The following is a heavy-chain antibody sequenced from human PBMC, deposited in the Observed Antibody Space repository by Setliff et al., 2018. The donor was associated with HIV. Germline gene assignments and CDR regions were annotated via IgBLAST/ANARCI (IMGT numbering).Heavy chain of an antibody. CDR3: ARYSPRGYTLTGPY. CDR1: GGSFSDYY. V-gene: IGHV4-34*01. J-gene: IGHJ4*02. D-gene: IGHD6-25*01. Sequence: SETLSLTCAVYGGSFSDYYWGWIRQTPGKGLEWIGSIYWSGLTFYNPSLKSRVTISLDTSKNQFSLKLTSVTAADTAVYYCARYSPRGYTLTGPYWGQGTLVTVSS. CDR2: IYWSGLT.